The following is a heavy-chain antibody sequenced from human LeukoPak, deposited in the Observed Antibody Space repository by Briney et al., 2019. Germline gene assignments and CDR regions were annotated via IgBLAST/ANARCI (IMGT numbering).Heavy chain of an antibody. J-gene: IGHJ2*01. V-gene: IGHV1-69*06. Sequence: GASVKVSCKASGDTFSRYALSWVRQAPGQGLEWMGGIFTVFGTTHYAKDLQGRVTITADKSTNTVYMELTSLRSEDTAIYYCARAKVSGYPTYWYFDLWGRGTLVSVPS. CDR1: GDTFSRYA. CDR2: IFTVFGTT. D-gene: IGHD3-9*01. CDR3: ARAKVSGYPTYWYFDL.